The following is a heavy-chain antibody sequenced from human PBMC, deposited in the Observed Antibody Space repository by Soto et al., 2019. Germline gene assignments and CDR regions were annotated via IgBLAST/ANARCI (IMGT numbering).Heavy chain of an antibody. J-gene: IGHJ4*02. CDR3: ARVLSGYDFAY. V-gene: IGHV1-18*01. Sequence: QVQLGQSGAEVKKPGASVKVSCKASGYTFTSYGITWVRQAPGQGLEWMGWISGYNGNTHYQQKLQGRVTMTTDTSTSTAYLELRSLRSDDTAVYYCARVLSGYDFAYWGQVALGTVAS. CDR2: ISGYNGNT. CDR1: GYTFTSYG. D-gene: IGHD5-12*01.